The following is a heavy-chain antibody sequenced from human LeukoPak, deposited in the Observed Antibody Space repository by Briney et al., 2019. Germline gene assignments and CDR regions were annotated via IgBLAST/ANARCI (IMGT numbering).Heavy chain of an antibody. V-gene: IGHV1-69*05. Sequence: GSSVKVSCKASGGTFSCYAFSWVRQARGQGLEWMGGMITSFGIGDYAQNFQGRVTITTDQSTSTAYMELSSLRSEDTAVYYCTGGYGSSTSCYAGHYYYYMDVWGKGTTVTVSS. J-gene: IGHJ6*03. CDR3: TGGYGSSTSCYAGHYYYYMDV. CDR2: MITSFGIG. D-gene: IGHD2-2*01. CDR1: GGTFSCYA.